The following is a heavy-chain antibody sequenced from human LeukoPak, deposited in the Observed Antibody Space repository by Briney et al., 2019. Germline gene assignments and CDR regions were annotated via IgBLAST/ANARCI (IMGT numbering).Heavy chain of an antibody. CDR2: ISGSGGST. D-gene: IGHD4-17*01. J-gene: IGHJ4*02. V-gene: IGHV3-23*01. CDR3: AKDPNGDYTKKPYYFDY. CDR1: GFTFSSYA. Sequence: PGGSLRLSCAASGFTFSSYAMSWVRQAPGKGLEWVSAISGSGGSTYYADSVKGRFTISRDNSKNTLYLQMNSLRAEDTAVYYCAKDPNGDYTKKPYYFDYWGQGTLVTVSS.